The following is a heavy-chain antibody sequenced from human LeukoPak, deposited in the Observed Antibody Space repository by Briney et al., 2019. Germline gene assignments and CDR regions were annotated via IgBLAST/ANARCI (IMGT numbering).Heavy chain of an antibody. CDR2: IYYNEDT. V-gene: IGHV4-39*01. Sequence: PSETLSLTCTVSGGSISSSRYYWGWIRQPPGKGLEWIGNIYYNEDTHYNPSLKSRVTISVDTSKNQFSLKLSSVTPADTAVYYCARSIVPGTRKIDYWGQGTLVTVSS. CDR1: GGSISSSRYY. J-gene: IGHJ4*02. CDR3: ARSIVPGTRKIDY. D-gene: IGHD6-19*01.